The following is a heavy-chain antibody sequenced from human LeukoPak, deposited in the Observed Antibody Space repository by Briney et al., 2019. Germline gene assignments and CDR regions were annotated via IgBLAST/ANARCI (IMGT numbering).Heavy chain of an antibody. CDR2: IYPGDSDT. CDR3: ARGKYQLPTGCYWFDP. Sequence: GESLKISCKGSGYSFTSYWIGWVRQMPGKGLEWMGIIYPGDSDTRYSPSFQGKVTISADKSISTAYLQWSSLKASDTAMYYCARGKYQLPTGCYWFDPWGQGTLVTVSS. D-gene: IGHD2-2*01. CDR1: GYSFTSYW. J-gene: IGHJ5*02. V-gene: IGHV5-51*01.